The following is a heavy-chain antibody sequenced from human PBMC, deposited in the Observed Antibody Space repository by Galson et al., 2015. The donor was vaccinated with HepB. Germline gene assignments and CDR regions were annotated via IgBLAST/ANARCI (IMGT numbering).Heavy chain of an antibody. V-gene: IGHV3-20*04. D-gene: IGHD3-10*01. Sequence: SLRLSCAASGFTFDDYGMSWVRQAPGKGLEWVSGINWNGGSTGYADSVKGRFTISRDNAKNSLYLQMNSLRAEDTALYYCARDRAVTMVRGRLYYFDYWGQGTLVTVSS. CDR3: ARDRAVTMVRGRLYYFDY. CDR1: GFTFDDYG. CDR2: INWNGGST. J-gene: IGHJ4*02.